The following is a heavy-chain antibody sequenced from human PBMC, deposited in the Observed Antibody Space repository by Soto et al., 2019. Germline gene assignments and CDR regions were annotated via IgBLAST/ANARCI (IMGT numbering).Heavy chain of an antibody. CDR2: IYYSGST. Sequence: QVQLQESGPGLVKPSETLSLTCTVSGGSISSYYWSWFRQPPGKGLEWIGYIYYSGSTNYTPSLKSRVTISEDTSKNEVSLKLSSVTAADTAVYYCARGYVDTAMGPWGWIGVHDAFDIWGQGTMVTVSS. D-gene: IGHD5-18*01. CDR1: GGSISSYY. V-gene: IGHV4-59*01. J-gene: IGHJ3*02. CDR3: ARGYVDTAMGPWGWIGVHDAFDI.